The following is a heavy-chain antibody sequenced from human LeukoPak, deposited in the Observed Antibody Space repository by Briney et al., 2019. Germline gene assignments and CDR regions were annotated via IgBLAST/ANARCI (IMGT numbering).Heavy chain of an antibody. Sequence: ASVKVSCKASGGTFSSYAISWVRQSPGQGLEWMGRIIPIFGTANYAQKFQGRVTITTDESTSTAYMELSSLRSEDTAVYYCASKTGVVRVDYWGQGTLVTVSS. D-gene: IGHD1-26*01. CDR3: ASKTGVVRVDY. V-gene: IGHV1-69*05. J-gene: IGHJ4*02. CDR2: IIPIFGTA. CDR1: GGTFSSYA.